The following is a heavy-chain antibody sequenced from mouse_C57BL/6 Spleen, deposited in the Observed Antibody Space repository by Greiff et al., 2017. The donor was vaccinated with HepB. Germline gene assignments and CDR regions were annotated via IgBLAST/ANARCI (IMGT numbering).Heavy chain of an antibody. CDR2: IRSKSSNYAT. CDR3: VRDDYYDYDDGNYYAMDY. J-gene: IGHJ4*01. D-gene: IGHD2-4*01. Sequence: DVKLVESGGGLVQPKGSLKLSCAASGFTFNTYAMHWVRQAPGKGLEWVARIRSKSSNYATYYADSVKDRFTISRDDSQSMIYLQMNNLKTEDTAMYYCVRDDYYDYDDGNYYAMDYWGQGTSVTVSS. V-gene: IGHV10-3*01. CDR1: GFTFNTYA.